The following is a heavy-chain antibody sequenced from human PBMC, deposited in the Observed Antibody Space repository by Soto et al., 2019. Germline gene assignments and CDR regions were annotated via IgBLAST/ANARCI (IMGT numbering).Heavy chain of an antibody. D-gene: IGHD3-22*01. V-gene: IGHV1-18*01. CDR1: GYTFTSYG. J-gene: IGHJ4*02. Sequence: GASVKVSCKASGYTFTSYGISWVRQAPGQGLEWMGWISAYNGNTNYAQKLQGRVTMTTDTSTSTAYMELRSLRSDDTAVYYCAREGREDSGYLWHRPASYFDYWGQGTLVTVSS. CDR2: ISAYNGNT. CDR3: AREGREDSGYLWHRPASYFDY.